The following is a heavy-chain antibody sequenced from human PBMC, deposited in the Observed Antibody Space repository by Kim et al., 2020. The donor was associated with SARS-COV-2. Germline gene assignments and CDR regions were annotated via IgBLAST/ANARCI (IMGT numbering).Heavy chain of an antibody. CDR1: GGSISSYY. CDR3: ARVRLTTTFDY. V-gene: IGHV4-59*01. CDR2: IYYSGST. D-gene: IGHD1-1*01. J-gene: IGHJ4*02. Sequence: SETLSLTCTVSGGSISSYYWSWIRQPPGKGLEWIGYIYYSGSTNYNPSLKSRVTISVDTSKNQFSLKLSSVTAADTAVYYCARVRLTTTFDYRGQGTLVTVSS.